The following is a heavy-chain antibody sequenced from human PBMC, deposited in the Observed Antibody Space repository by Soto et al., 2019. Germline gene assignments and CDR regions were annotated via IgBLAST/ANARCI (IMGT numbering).Heavy chain of an antibody. D-gene: IGHD3-22*01. CDR2: INPNSGGT. CDR1: GEAFTVYY. CDR3: ARVYPLSTYYYDSSGYSALDY. J-gene: IGHJ4*02. Sequence: ASVKVSCKGAGEAFTVYYMRWGRQAPGQGLEWMGWINPNSGGTNYAQKFQGRVTMTRDTSISTAYMELSRLRSDDTAVYYCARVYPLSTYYYDSSGYSALDYWGQGTLVTVSS. V-gene: IGHV1-2*02.